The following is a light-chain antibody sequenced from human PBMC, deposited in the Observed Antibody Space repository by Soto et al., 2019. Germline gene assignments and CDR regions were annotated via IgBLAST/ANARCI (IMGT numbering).Light chain of an antibody. Sequence: IQLTQSPSSLSASVGDRVTITCRASQVISNSLAWYQQKPGKAPKLLISAAFTLQSGVPSRFSGSRSGTNFTLTLSSLQPEDFATYYCQQLYSYPFTFGPGTRVDIE. V-gene: IGKV1-9*01. CDR2: AAF. CDR1: QVISNS. CDR3: QQLYSYPFT. J-gene: IGKJ3*01.